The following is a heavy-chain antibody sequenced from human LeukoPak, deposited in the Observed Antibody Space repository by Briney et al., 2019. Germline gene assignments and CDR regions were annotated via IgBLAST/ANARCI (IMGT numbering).Heavy chain of an antibody. J-gene: IGHJ6*03. CDR2: IYTSGST. CDR3: ARHAGRSAATHNYYMDV. D-gene: IGHD2-15*01. V-gene: IGHV4-4*09. CDR1: GGSISSYH. Sequence: SETLSLTCTVSGGSISSYHWSWIRQPPGKGLEWIGYIYTSGSTNYNPSLKSRVTISVDTSKNQFSLKLSSVTAADTAVYYCARHAGRSAATHNYYMDVWGKGTTVTVSS.